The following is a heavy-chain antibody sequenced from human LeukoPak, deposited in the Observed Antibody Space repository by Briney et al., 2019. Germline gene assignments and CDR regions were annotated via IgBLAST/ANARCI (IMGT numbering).Heavy chain of an antibody. CDR2: INQDGSAK. V-gene: IGHV3-7*01. Sequence: GGSLRLSCEASGFTLSSHWMTWVRQAPGKGLEWVANINQDGSAKYYVDSVKGRFTISRDNAKNSVHLQMNSLRAEDTAVYYCAREGDSSGYYFYYYGMDVWGQGTTVTVSS. J-gene: IGHJ6*02. CDR3: AREGDSSGYYFYYYGMDV. CDR1: GFTLSSHW. D-gene: IGHD3-22*01.